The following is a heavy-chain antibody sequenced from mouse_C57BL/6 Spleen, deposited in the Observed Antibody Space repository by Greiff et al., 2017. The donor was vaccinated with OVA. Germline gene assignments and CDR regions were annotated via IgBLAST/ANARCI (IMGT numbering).Heavy chain of an antibody. CDR1: GYTFTDYY. J-gene: IGHJ4*01. CDR3: AGSGYDYAMDY. CDR2: INPNNGGT. Sequence: VQLQQSGPELVKPGASVKISCKASGYTFTDYYMNWVKQSHGKSLEWIGDINPNNGGTSYNQKFKGKATLTVDKSSSTAYMELRSLTSEDSAVYYCAGSGYDYAMDYWGQGTSVTVSS. D-gene: IGHD3-2*02. V-gene: IGHV1-26*01.